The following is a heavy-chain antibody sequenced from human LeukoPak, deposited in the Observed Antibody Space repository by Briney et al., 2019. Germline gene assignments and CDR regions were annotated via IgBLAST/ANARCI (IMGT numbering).Heavy chain of an antibody. CDR1: GYTFTGYY. CDR2: INPNSGGT. V-gene: IGHV1-2*02. D-gene: IGHD2-15*01. J-gene: IGHJ5*02. CDR3: ARDPPISYRSGGSCYSNWFDL. Sequence: ASVKVSCKASGYTFTGYYMHWVRQAPGQGLEWMGWINPNSGGTNYAQKFQGRVTMTRDTSISTAYMELSRLRSDDTAVCYCARDPPISYRSGGSCYSNWFDLWGQGTLVTVSS.